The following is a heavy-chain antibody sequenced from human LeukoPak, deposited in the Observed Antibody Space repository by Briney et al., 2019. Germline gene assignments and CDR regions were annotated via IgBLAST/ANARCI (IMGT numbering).Heavy chain of an antibody. CDR2: ISYDGSNK. CDR3: AKNRNYGSGTPDY. V-gene: IGHV3-30-3*01. CDR1: GFTFSSYA. J-gene: IGHJ4*02. Sequence: GGSLRLSCAASGFTFSSYAMHWVRQAPGKGLEWVAVISYDGSNKYYADSVKGRFTISRDNSKNTLYLQMNSLRAEDTAVYYCAKNRNYGSGTPDYWGQGTLVTVSS. D-gene: IGHD3-10*01.